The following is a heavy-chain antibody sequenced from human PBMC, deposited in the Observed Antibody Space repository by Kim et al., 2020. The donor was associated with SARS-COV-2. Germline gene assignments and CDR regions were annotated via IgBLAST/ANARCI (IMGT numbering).Heavy chain of an antibody. Sequence: ADSVKGRFTISRDNSKNTLYLQMNSLRAEDTAVYYCAKDLFLRYNYGMDVWGQGTTVTVSS. V-gene: IGHV3-30*02. J-gene: IGHJ6*02. D-gene: IGHD3-9*01. CDR3: AKDLFLRYNYGMDV.